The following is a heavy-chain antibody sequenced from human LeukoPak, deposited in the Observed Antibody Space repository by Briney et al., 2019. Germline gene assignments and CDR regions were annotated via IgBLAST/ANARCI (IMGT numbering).Heavy chain of an antibody. J-gene: IGHJ3*02. Sequence: GGSLRLSCAASGFTFSSYGMSWVRQAPGKGLEWVSAISGSGGSTYYADSVKGRFTISRDNSKNTLYLQMNSLRAEDTAVYYCARQTMVRGVINNYHDAFDIWGQGTMVTVSS. CDR1: GFTFSSYG. CDR3: ARQTMVRGVINNYHDAFDI. V-gene: IGHV3-23*01. D-gene: IGHD3-10*01. CDR2: ISGSGGST.